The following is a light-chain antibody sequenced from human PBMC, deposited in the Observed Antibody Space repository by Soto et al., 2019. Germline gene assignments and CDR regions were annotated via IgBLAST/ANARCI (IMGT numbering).Light chain of an antibody. CDR1: QSISSW. V-gene: IGKV1-5*03. J-gene: IGKJ1*01. CDR2: KAS. Sequence: DIQMTQSPSTLSASVGDRVTITCRASQSISSWLAWYQQKPGKAPKLLIYKASSLESGVPSRLSGSGSVTECTLAISMLQPDDFATYDGHQYNSYSPWTFGQGTKVEIK. CDR3: HQYNSYSPWT.